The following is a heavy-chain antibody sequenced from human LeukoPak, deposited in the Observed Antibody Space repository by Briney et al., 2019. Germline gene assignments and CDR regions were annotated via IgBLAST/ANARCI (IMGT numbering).Heavy chain of an antibody. D-gene: IGHD3-22*01. Sequence: GGSLGLSCAASGFTFDDYAMHWVRQAPGKGLEWVSGISWNSGSIGYADSVKGRFTIFRDNAKNSLYLQMNSLRAEDTALYYCAKDIHYYDSSGFDYWGQGTLVTVSS. J-gene: IGHJ4*02. CDR1: GFTFDDYA. CDR3: AKDIHYYDSSGFDY. CDR2: ISWNSGSI. V-gene: IGHV3-9*01.